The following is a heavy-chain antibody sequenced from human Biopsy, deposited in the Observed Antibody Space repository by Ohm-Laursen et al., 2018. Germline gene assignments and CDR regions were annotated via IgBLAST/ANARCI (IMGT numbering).Heavy chain of an antibody. CDR3: ARDRGYYSDRTVPGYFDL. V-gene: IGHV4-59*01. CDR2: VYYTGST. CDR1: GDSISSYY. D-gene: IGHD3-22*01. J-gene: IGHJ2*01. Sequence: GTLSLTCTVSGDSISSYYWSWIRQPPGKGLGWIGYVYYTGSTDYNPSLQSRVTISVDTSKNHFSLRLRSVTPADTAIYYCARDRGYYSDRTVPGYFDLWGRGTLVTVSS.